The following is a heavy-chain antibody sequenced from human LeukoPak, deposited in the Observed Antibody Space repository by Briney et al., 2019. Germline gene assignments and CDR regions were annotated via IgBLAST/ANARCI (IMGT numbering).Heavy chain of an antibody. CDR1: GYSFTSYW. J-gene: IGHJ4*02. CDR2: IYPGDSDT. D-gene: IGHD3-22*01. CDR3: ARSPAYYYDSSGHYYY. Sequence: GESLKISCKGSGYSFTSYWIGWVRQMPGKGLEWMGIIYPGDSDTRYSPSLQGQVTISADKSISTAYLQWSSLKASDTAMYYCARSPAYYYDSSGHYYYWGQGTLVTVSS. V-gene: IGHV5-51*01.